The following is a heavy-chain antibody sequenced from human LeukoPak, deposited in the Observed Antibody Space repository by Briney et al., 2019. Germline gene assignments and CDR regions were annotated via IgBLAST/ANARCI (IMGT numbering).Heavy chain of an antibody. J-gene: IGHJ4*02. V-gene: IGHV3-11*05. D-gene: IGHD3-9*01. CDR2: ISSSSSYT. CDR3: ARDRSYYDILTGYYPHHDY. CDR1: GFTFSDYY. Sequence: PGGSPRLSCAASGFTFSDYYMSWIRQAPGKGLEWVSYISSSSSYTNYADSVKGRFTISRDNAKNSLYLQMNSLRAEDTAVYYCARDRSYYDILTGYYPHHDYWGQGTLVTVSS.